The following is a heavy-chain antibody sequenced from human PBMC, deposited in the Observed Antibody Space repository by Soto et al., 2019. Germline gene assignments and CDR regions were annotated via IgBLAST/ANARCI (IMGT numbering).Heavy chain of an antibody. CDR2: IWYDGSNK. J-gene: IGHJ3*02. Sequence: GGSLRLSCAASGFTFSSYGMHWVRQAPGKGLEWVAVIWYDGSNKYYADSVKGRFTISRDNSKNTLYLQMNSLRAEDTAVYYCEREGGYNAFDIWGQGTMVTV. V-gene: IGHV3-33*01. CDR1: GFTFSSYG. CDR3: EREGGYNAFDI. D-gene: IGHD3-10*01.